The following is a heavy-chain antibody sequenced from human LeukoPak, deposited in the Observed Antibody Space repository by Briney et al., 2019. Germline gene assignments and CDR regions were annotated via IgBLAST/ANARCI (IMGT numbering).Heavy chain of an antibody. CDR1: GGSFSGYY. CDR2: INHSGST. Sequence: SETLSLTCAVYGGSFSGYYWNWIRQPPGKGLEWIGEINHSGSTNYNPSLKSRVTISVDTSKNQFSLKLRSVTAADTAVYYCARQVRDSSPGLYFDYWGQGTLVTVSS. D-gene: IGHD3-22*01. CDR3: ARQVRDSSPGLYFDY. V-gene: IGHV4-34*01. J-gene: IGHJ4*02.